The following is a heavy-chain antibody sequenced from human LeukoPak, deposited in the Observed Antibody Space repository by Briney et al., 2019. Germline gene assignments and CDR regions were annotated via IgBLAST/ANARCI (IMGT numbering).Heavy chain of an antibody. J-gene: IGHJ6*03. CDR3: ARTTMVRGTYYMDV. CDR2: IYYSGYT. CDR1: GFSFSSYA. D-gene: IGHD3-10*01. V-gene: IGHV4-59*01. Sequence: GSLRLSCAASGFSFSSYAMSWVRQAPGKGLEWIGCIYYSGYTNYKSSLKSRVTISVDTSKNQFSLKLSSVTAADTAVYYCARTTMVRGTYYMDVWGKGTTVTVSS.